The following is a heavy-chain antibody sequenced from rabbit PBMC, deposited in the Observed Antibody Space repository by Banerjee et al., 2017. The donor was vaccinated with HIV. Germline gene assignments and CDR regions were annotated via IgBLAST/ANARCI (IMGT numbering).Heavy chain of an antibody. V-gene: IGHV1S7*01. D-gene: IGHD8-1*01. CDR1: GFDFSSYY. CDR3: ARDLGGSSDL. J-gene: IGHJ4*01. Sequence: QSLEESGGDLVKPGASLTLTCTASGFDFSSYYMSWVRQAPGKGLEWIGYIDPVFGSTYYASWVNGRFTISSHNAQNTLYLQLNSLTAADTATYFCARDLGGSSDLWGQGTLVTVS. CDR2: IDPVFGST.